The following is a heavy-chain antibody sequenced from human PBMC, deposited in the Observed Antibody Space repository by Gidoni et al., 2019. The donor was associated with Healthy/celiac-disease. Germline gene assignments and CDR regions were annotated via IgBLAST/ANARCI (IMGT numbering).Heavy chain of an antibody. CDR2: IYHSGST. CDR3: ASFWPNRIAAAGTVSSRTLTIDY. D-gene: IGHD6-13*01. Sequence: QVQLQESGPGLVKPSGTLSLTCAVSGGSISSRTWWSWVRQPPGKGLEWIGEIYHSGSTNYNPSLKSRVTISVDKSKNQFSLKLSSVTAADTAVYYCASFWPNRIAAAGTVSSRTLTIDYWGQGTLVTVSS. CDR1: GGSISSRTW. J-gene: IGHJ4*02. V-gene: IGHV4-4*02.